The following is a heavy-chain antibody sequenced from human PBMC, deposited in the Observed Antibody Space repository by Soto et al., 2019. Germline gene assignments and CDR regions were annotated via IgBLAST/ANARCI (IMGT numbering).Heavy chain of an antibody. CDR1: GFTFSSYA. D-gene: IGHD6-13*01. V-gene: IGHV3-30-3*01. Sequence: QVQLVESGGGVVQPGRSLRLSCAASGFTFSSYAMHWVRQAPGKGLEWVAVISYDGSNKYYADSVKGRFTISRDNSKNTLYRQMNRLRAEDTAVDYGAGDSSSWYYYDDGMDVWGQGTTVTVSS. J-gene: IGHJ6*02. CDR2: ISYDGSNK. CDR3: AGDSSSWYYYDDGMDV.